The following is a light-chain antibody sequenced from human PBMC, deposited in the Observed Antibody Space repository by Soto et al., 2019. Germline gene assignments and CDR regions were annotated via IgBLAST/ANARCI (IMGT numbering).Light chain of an antibody. CDR1: SSDVGGYNY. CDR3: SSYTSSSTLV. Sequence: QSALTQPASVSGSPGQSITISCTGTSSDVGGYNYVSWYQQHPGKAPKLMIYEVSNRPSGVSNRFSGSKSGNTASLTISWLQADDEADYYCSSYTSSSTLVFGGGTKLTV. CDR2: EVS. V-gene: IGLV2-14*01. J-gene: IGLJ2*01.